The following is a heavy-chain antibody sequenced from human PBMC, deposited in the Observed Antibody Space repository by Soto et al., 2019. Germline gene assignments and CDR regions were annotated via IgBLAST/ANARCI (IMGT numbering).Heavy chain of an antibody. D-gene: IGHD6-19*01. CDR1: GFTFSSYA. Sequence: GGSLRLSCAASGFTFSSYAMSWVRQAPGKXLEWVSAISGSGGSTYYADSVKGRFTISRDNSKNTLYLQMNSLRAEDTAVYYCAKEGYSSGWYPIYYYYGMDVWGQGTTVTVSS. J-gene: IGHJ6*02. V-gene: IGHV3-23*01. CDR2: ISGSGGST. CDR3: AKEGYSSGWYPIYYYYGMDV.